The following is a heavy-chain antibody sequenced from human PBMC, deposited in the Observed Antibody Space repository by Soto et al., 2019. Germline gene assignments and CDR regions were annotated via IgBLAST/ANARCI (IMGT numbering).Heavy chain of an antibody. CDR3: AKAFPPYYGSGSSYYFTF. CDR2: ISGSGLNT. V-gene: IGHV3-23*01. J-gene: IGHJ4*02. Sequence: EVQLLESGGGLVQPGGSLTLSCAASRFTFSSYAMSWVRQAPGKGLEWVSAISGSGLNTYYAESVKGRFTISRDNSKNTLYLQLNSLRAEDTAIYYCAKAFPPYYGSGSSYYFTFWGQGTLVTVSS. CDR1: RFTFSSYA. D-gene: IGHD3-10*01.